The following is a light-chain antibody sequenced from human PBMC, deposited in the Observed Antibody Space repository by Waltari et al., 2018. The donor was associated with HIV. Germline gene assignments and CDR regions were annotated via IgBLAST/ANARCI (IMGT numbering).Light chain of an antibody. Sequence: SYELTQPPSVSVSPGQPARITCSGVALATKYNYWYQQKPGQAPVLVIYRDSERPSGIPERFSGSSSGTTVTLTISGVQAEDEADYYCQSADSSGSYVFATGTRVTVL. CDR3: QSADSSGSYV. J-gene: IGLJ1*01. CDR1: ALATKY. V-gene: IGLV3-25*03. CDR2: RDS.